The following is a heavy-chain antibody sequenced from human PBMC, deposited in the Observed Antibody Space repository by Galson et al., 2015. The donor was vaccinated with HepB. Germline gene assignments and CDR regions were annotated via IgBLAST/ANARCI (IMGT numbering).Heavy chain of an antibody. CDR2: VDPEDGET. Sequence: VKVSCKVSGYTFTDYYMHWVQQAPGKGLEWMGLVDPEDGETIYAEKFQGRVTITADTSTDTAYMELSSLRSEDTAVYYCATDLTHHCSGGSCYSAYWGQGTLVTVSS. D-gene: IGHD2-15*01. CDR1: GYTFTDYY. V-gene: IGHV1-69-2*01. J-gene: IGHJ4*02. CDR3: ATDLTHHCSGGSCYSAY.